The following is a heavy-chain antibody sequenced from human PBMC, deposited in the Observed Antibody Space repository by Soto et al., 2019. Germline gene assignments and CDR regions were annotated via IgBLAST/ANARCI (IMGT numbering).Heavy chain of an antibody. Sequence: QVQLQESGPGLVKPSQTLSLTCTVSGDSISRGGYYWNWLRQHPRKGLEWIGYIYHSGSTIYNPSLKSRVTISVDTSKTRLSLALSNVTAADTAVYYCARDGAGAYGLGWFDPWGQGILVTVSS. J-gene: IGHJ5*02. D-gene: IGHD2-21*01. CDR3: ARDGAGAYGLGWFDP. CDR2: IYHSGST. CDR1: GDSISRGGYY. V-gene: IGHV4-31*03.